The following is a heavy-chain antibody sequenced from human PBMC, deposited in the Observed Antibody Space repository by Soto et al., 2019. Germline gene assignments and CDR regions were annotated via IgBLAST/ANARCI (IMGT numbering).Heavy chain of an antibody. CDR3: ARDYYYGSGSPLPYYYYGMDV. Sequence: GASVKVSCKASGYTFTSYGISWVRQAPGQGLEWMGWISAYNGNTNYAQKLQGRVTMTTDTSTSTAYMELRSLRSDDTAVYYCARDYYYGSGSPLPYYYYGMDVWGQGTTVTVSS. J-gene: IGHJ6*02. V-gene: IGHV1-18*01. CDR1: GYTFTSYG. D-gene: IGHD3-10*01. CDR2: ISAYNGNT.